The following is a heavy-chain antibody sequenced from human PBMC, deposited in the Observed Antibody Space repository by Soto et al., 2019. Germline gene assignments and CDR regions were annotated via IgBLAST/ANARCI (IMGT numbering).Heavy chain of an antibody. V-gene: IGHV3-23*01. J-gene: IGHJ4*02. CDR3: ARRGSGSYYDY. D-gene: IGHD1-26*01. Sequence: PGGSLRLSCAASGFTFSSYAMRWVRQAPGKGLEWVSAISGSGGSTYYADSVKGRFTISRDNSKNTLYLQMSSLRAEDTAVYYCARRGSGSYYDYWGQGTLVTVSS. CDR2: ISGSGGST. CDR1: GFTFSSYA.